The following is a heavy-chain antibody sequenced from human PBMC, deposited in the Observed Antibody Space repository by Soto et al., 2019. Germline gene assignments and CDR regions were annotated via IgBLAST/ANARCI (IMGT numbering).Heavy chain of an antibody. V-gene: IGHV3-23*01. J-gene: IGHJ4*02. CDR1: GFTFSNYA. CDR3: ASHNYYNSDRRSSPLDD. D-gene: IGHD3-10*01. CDR2: ISGSGDVT. Sequence: EVHLLESGGGLVQPGGSLRLSCAASGFTFSNYAMSWVRQAPGKGLEWVSAISGSGDVTPYADSVKGRFPISIDNSTTTLYLQMNSLRAEHTAVYFCASHNYYNSDRRSSPLDDWGPGTLVTVSS.